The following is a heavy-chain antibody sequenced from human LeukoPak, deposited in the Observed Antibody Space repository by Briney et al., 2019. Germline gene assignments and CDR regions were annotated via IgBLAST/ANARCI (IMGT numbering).Heavy chain of an antibody. J-gene: IGHJ4*02. V-gene: IGHV3-30*18. CDR2: ISYDGSSK. D-gene: IGHD5-18*01. CDR1: GFTFSSYG. Sequence: PGRSLRLSCAASGFTFSSYGMHWVRQAPGKGLEWVAVISYDGSSKYYADSVKGRFTISRDNSKNTLYLQMNSLRAEDTAVYYCAKDKRDTAMVIEYWGQGTLVTVSS. CDR3: AKDKRDTAMVIEY.